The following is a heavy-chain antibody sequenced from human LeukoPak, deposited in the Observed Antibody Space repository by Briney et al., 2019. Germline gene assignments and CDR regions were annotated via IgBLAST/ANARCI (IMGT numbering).Heavy chain of an antibody. CDR3: ARVGSSPYFDY. D-gene: IGHD6-6*01. J-gene: IGHJ4*02. CDR2: IYDSGST. Sequence: ASETLSLTCTVSGGSIRSSYYYWGWIRQPPGEGLEWIGSIYDSGSTYYNPSLKSRVTISVDTSKNQFSLKLSSVTAADTAVYYCARVGSSPYFDYWGQGTLVTVSS. CDR1: GGSIRSSYYY. V-gene: IGHV4-39*01.